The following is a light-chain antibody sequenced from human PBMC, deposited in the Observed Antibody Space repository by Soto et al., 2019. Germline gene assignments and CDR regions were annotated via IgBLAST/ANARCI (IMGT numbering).Light chain of an antibody. CDR2: EVS. CDR1: SSDVGGYNY. J-gene: IGLJ1*01. Sequence: QSALTQPPSASGSPGQSVTISCTGTSSDVGGYNYVSWYQQHPGKAPKLMIYEVSNRPSGVPDRFSGSKSGNTASLTVSGLQAEDEADYYCSSYAGSNIPYVFGTGTKLTVL. CDR3: SSYAGSNIPYV. V-gene: IGLV2-8*01.